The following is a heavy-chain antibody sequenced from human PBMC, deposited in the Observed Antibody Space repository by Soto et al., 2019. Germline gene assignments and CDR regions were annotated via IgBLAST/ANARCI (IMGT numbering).Heavy chain of an antibody. J-gene: IGHJ4*02. CDR2: IYYSGST. V-gene: IGHV4-31*03. D-gene: IGHD3-22*01. CDR3: ARGYYYDSSGPALGY. Sequence: SETLSLTCTVSGGSISSGGYYWSWIRQHPGKGLEWIGYIYYSGSTYYNPSLKSRVTISVDTSKNQFSLKLSSVTAADTAVYYCARGYYYDSSGPALGYWGQGTLVTVSS. CDR1: GGSISSGGYY.